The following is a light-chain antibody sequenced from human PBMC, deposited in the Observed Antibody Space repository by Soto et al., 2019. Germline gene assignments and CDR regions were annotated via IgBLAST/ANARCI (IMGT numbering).Light chain of an antibody. CDR3: QHYNSYSEA. CDR2: KAS. V-gene: IGKV1-5*03. CDR1: QNISPW. J-gene: IGKJ1*01. Sequence: DVQMTQSPSTLSASLGDRFTITCLASQNISPWLAWYQQKPGKAPKLLIYKASTLKSGVPSRFSGSGSGTEFTLTISSLQPDDFATYYCQHYNSYSEAFGQGTKVDIK.